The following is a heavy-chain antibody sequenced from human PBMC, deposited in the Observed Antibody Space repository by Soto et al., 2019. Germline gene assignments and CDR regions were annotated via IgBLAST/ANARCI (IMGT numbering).Heavy chain of an antibody. CDR3: TSDTFGARDS. CDR1: GFAFSSEW. J-gene: IGHJ4*02. D-gene: IGHD2-15*01. Sequence: GGSLRLSCAASGFAFSSEWMHWVRQAPGKGLVWVSRIDPYDTGITYADSVKGRFTISRDNAKNTLYLQMNSLRAEDTAVYYCTSDTFGARDSWGQGTLVTVSS. V-gene: IGHV3-74*01. CDR2: IDPYDTGI.